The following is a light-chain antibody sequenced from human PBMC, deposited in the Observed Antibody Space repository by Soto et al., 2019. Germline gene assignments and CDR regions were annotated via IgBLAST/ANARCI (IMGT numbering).Light chain of an antibody. CDR1: KSISSR. J-gene: IGKJ1*01. CDR3: QQYNSYQ. CDR2: DAS. V-gene: IGKV1-5*01. Sequence: DIQMTQSPSTLSASVGDRVTINCRASKSISSRIAWYQQKPGKAPYLLFYDASSLESWVPSRFSGSGSGTEFTLTISSLQPDDFAPYYCQQYNSYQFGQGTKVDIK.